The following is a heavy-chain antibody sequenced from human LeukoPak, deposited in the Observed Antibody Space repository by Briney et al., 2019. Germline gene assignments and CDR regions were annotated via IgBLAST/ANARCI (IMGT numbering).Heavy chain of an antibody. CDR3: ARTSGIVGATTGFGAFDI. D-gene: IGHD1-26*01. CDR2: IIPIFGTA. J-gene: IGHJ3*02. V-gene: IGHV1-69*13. CDR1: GYTFTSYG. Sequence: ASVKVSCKASGYTFTSYGISWVRQAPGQGLEWMGGIIPIFGTANYAQKFQGRVTITADESTSTAYMELSSLRSEDTAVYYCARTSGIVGATTGFGAFDIWGQGTMVTVSS.